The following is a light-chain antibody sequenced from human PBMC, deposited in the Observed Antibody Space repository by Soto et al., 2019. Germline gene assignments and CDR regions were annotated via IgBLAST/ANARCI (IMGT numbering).Light chain of an antibody. CDR2: DAS. CDR1: QSVSSY. V-gene: IGKV3-11*01. J-gene: IGKJ4*01. Sequence: EIVLTQSPATLSLSPGERATLSCRASQSVSSYLAWYQQKPGQAPRLLIYDASNRATGIPARFSGSGSGTDFTLTNSGLEPEDFAVYYCQQRSSWPLTFGGGTKVELK. CDR3: QQRSSWPLT.